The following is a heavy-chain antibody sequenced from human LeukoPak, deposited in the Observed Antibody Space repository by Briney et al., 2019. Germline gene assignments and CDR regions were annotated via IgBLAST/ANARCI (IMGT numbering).Heavy chain of an antibody. CDR2: ISSSGSTI. V-gene: IGHV3-48*03. CDR3: ARDHYGYCSSTSCYTKSYGMDV. Sequence: GGSLGLSCAASGFTFSSYEMNWVRQAPGKGLEWVSYISSSGSTIYYADSVKGRFTISRDNAKNSLYLQMNSLRAEDTAVYYCARDHYGYCSSTSCYTKSYGMDVWGQGTTVTVSS. CDR1: GFTFSSYE. D-gene: IGHD2-2*02. J-gene: IGHJ6*02.